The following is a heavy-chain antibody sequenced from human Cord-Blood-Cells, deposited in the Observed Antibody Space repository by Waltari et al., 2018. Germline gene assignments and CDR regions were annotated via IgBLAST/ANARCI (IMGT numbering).Heavy chain of an antibody. D-gene: IGHD3-10*01. Sequence: VVVQPGGSLRLSCAASGFTFDDYTMHWVRQAPGKGLEWVSLISWDGGSTYYADSVKGRFTISRDNSKNSLYLQMNSLRTEDTALYYCAKDNGDRIRGYFDYWGQGTLVTVSS. CDR3: AKDNGDRIRGYFDY. CDR2: ISWDGGST. V-gene: IGHV3-43*01. J-gene: IGHJ4*02. CDR1: GFTFDDYT.